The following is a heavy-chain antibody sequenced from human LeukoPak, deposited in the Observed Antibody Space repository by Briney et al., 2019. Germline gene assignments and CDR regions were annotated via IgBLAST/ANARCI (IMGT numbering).Heavy chain of an antibody. D-gene: IGHD2-2*01. CDR3: ARGQLRCSSTSCYYYYYYGMDV. CDR2: INHSGST. Sequence: SETLSLTCAVYGGSFSGYYWSWIRQPPGKGLEWIGEINHSGSTNYNPSLKSRVTISVDTSKNQFSLKLSSVTAADTAVCYCARGQLRCSSTSCYYYYYYGMDVWGQGTTVTVSS. CDR1: GGSFSGYY. V-gene: IGHV4-34*01. J-gene: IGHJ6*02.